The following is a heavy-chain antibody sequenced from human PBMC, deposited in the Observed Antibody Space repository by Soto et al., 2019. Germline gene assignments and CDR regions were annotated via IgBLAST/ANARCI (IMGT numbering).Heavy chain of an antibody. D-gene: IGHD5-18*01. Sequence: SETLSLTCAVSGGSISSGGYSWSWIRQPPGKGLEWIGYIYYSGSTYYNPSLKSRVTISVDTSRNQFSLKLSSVTAADTAVYYCARSGYSYGPNPLLYWGQGTLVTVSS. V-gene: IGHV4-31*11. CDR3: ARSGYSYGPNPLLY. CDR2: IYYSGST. CDR1: GGSISSGGYS. J-gene: IGHJ4*02.